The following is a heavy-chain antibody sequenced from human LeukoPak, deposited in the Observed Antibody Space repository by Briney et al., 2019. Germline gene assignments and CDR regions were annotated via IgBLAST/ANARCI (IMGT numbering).Heavy chain of an antibody. CDR3: SRAWEDCSSTSCYSPLIDI. CDR2: ISAYNGNT. J-gene: IGHJ3*02. Sequence: GASVKVSCKASGYTFTSYGISWVRQAPGQGLEWMGWISAYNGNTNNAQKLQGRGTMTTDTSTSTAYLELRSLRSDDTAVYYYSRAWEDCSSTSCYSPLIDIWGQGTLVTVSS. CDR1: GYTFTSYG. V-gene: IGHV1-18*01. D-gene: IGHD2-2*01.